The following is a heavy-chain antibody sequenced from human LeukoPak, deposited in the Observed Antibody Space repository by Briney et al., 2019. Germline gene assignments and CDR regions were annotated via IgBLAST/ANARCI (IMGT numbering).Heavy chain of an antibody. D-gene: IGHD6-19*01. Sequence: SETHSVPRTVSGGSISSYFWSWIRQPPGKGLEWIGYIYYSGSTNYNPSLKSRVTMSVDTSKNQFSLKLSSVTAADTAVYYCARIDRAVRGTIDIWGPGTLVTVSS. CDR1: GGSISSYF. CDR3: ARIDRAVRGTIDI. J-gene: IGHJ4*02. V-gene: IGHV4-59*08. CDR2: IYYSGST.